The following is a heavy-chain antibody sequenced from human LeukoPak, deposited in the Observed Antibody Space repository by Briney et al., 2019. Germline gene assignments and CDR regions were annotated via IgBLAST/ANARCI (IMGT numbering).Heavy chain of an antibody. D-gene: IGHD6-19*01. CDR2: IYYSGST. CDR1: GGSISSGGYY. V-gene: IGHV4-31*03. CDR3: ASGPPPGGLVLGNNWFDP. J-gene: IGHJ5*02. Sequence: SETLSLTCTVSGGSISSGGYYWTWIRQHPGKGLEWIGYIYYSGSTNYNPSLKSRVTISVDTSKNQFSLKLSSVTAADTAVYYCASGPPPGGLVLGNNWFDPWGQGTLVTVSS.